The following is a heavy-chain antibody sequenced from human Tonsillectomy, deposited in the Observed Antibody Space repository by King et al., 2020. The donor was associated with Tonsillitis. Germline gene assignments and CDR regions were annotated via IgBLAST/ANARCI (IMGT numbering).Heavy chain of an antibody. J-gene: IGHJ4*02. CDR1: GFTFSAHY. CDR2: TRNKANSYTT. D-gene: IGHD3-16*01. Sequence: VQLVESGGGLVQPRGSLRLSCAASGFTFSAHYMDWVRQAPGKGLEWVGRTRNKANSYTTEHAASVKGRFTISRDDSKNSLYLQMDSLKTEDTAVYYCAIVDVGGPAYWGQGTLVTVSS. V-gene: IGHV3-72*01. CDR3: AIVDVGGPAY.